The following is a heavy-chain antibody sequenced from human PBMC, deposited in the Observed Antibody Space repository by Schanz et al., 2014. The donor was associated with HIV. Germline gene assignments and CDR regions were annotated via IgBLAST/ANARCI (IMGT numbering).Heavy chain of an antibody. V-gene: IGHV1-8*01. D-gene: IGHD6-19*01. CDR1: GYTFTSYD. CDR2: MNPKSGNT. J-gene: IGHJ4*02. CDR3: AIPSSGWSPFDY. Sequence: QVQLVQSGAEVKKPGASVMVSCKASGYTFTSYDINWVRQVPGQGLEWMGWMNPKSGNTGYAHKFQGRVTMTRNTSINTAYMELTSLRSEDTAVFYCAIPSSGWSPFDYWGQGTLVTVSS.